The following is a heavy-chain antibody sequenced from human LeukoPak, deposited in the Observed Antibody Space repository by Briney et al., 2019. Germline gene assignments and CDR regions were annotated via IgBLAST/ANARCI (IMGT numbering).Heavy chain of an antibody. CDR3: ATVVLYSGYYFDY. CDR1: GYTLTELS. V-gene: IGHV1-24*01. Sequence: ASVKVSCTGSGYTLTELSMHWVRQAPGKGLEWMGGFDPEDGATIYAQKFQGRVTMTEDTSTDTAYMELSSLRSEDTAVYYCATVVLYSGYYFDYWGQGTLVTVSS. J-gene: IGHJ4*02. CDR2: FDPEDGAT. D-gene: IGHD5-12*01.